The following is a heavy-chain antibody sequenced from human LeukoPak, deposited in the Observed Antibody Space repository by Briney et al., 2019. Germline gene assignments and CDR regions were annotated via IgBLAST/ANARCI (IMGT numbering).Heavy chain of an antibody. D-gene: IGHD4-23*01. J-gene: IGHJ4*02. CDR1: GFTFSNYA. V-gene: IGHV3-23*01. CDR2: ISGSGGTA. CDR3: ARERGSSGGNTNGYFDY. Sequence: GGSLRLSCAASGFTFSNYAMSWVRQAPGKGLEWVSVISGSGGTAYSADSVKGRFTISRDNSKNTLYLQMNSLRAEDTAAYYCARERGSSGGNTNGYFDYWGQGALVTVSS.